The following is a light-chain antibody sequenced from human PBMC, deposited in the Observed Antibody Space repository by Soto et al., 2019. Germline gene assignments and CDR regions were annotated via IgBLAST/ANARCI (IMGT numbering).Light chain of an antibody. CDR3: CSYARGSTYV. J-gene: IGLJ1*01. Sequence: QSVLTQPASVSGSPGQSITISCTGTSSDVGNYNLVSWYQQHPGKAPKLMIYEDTKRPSGVSDRFSGSKSGNTASLTISGLQAEDEAHYYCCSYARGSTYVFGTGTKVTVL. CDR2: EDT. CDR1: SSDVGNYNL. V-gene: IGLV2-23*01.